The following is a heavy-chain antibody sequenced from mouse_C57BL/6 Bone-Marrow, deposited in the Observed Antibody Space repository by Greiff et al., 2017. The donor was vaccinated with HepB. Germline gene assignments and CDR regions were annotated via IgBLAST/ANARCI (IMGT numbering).Heavy chain of an antibody. J-gene: IGHJ2*01. D-gene: IGHD2-2*01. CDR2: FYPGSGST. V-gene: IGHV1-55*01. Sequence: VQLQQPGAELVKPGASVKMSCKASGYTFTSYWITWVKPRPGQGLEWIGDFYPGSGSTNYNEKFKSKATLTVDTSSSTAYMKLSSLTSEDSAVYYCARPDGYDGNYFDYWGQGTTLTVSS. CDR3: ARPDGYDGNYFDY. CDR1: GYTFTSYW.